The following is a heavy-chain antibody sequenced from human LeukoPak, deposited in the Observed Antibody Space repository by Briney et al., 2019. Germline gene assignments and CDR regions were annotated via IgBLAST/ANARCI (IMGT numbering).Heavy chain of an antibody. CDR2: IYYSGST. V-gene: IGHV4-39*01. Sequence: PSETLSLTCTLSCLSISSSSYYGRWVPQPPGKGLEWIGSIYYSGSTYYNPSLKSRVTISVDTSKNQFSLRLSSVTAADTAVYYCARAPEWLLSVFDYWGQGTLVTVSS. CDR1: CLSISSSSYY. J-gene: IGHJ4*02. D-gene: IGHD3-3*01. CDR3: ARAPEWLLSVFDY.